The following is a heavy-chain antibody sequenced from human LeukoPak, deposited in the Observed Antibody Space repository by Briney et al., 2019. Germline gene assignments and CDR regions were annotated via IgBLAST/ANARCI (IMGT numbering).Heavy chain of an antibody. D-gene: IGHD3-10*01. J-gene: IGHJ4*02. Sequence: SETLSLTCTVSGGSISSSSYYWGWIRQPPGKGLEWIGSIYYSGSTYYNPSLKSRVTISVDTSKNQFSLKLSSVTAADTAVYYCAREYGQGIDYWGQGTLVTVSS. CDR3: AREYGQGIDY. V-gene: IGHV4-39*07. CDR1: GGSISSSSYY. CDR2: IYYSGST.